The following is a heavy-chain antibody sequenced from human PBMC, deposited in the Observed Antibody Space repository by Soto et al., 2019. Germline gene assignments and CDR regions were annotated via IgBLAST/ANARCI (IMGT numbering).Heavy chain of an antibody. CDR3: ARAPFCSPASCYGNWFDP. Sequence: QVQLVQSGAEVKKPGASVKVSCKASGYTFTSYGISWVRQAPGQGLEWMGWISAYNGNTNYAQKLQGRVTMTTDTSTSTAYMELRSLSFDDTAVYYCARAPFCSPASCYGNWFDPWGQGTLVTVTS. V-gene: IGHV1-18*04. J-gene: IGHJ5*02. CDR2: ISAYNGNT. CDR1: GYTFTSYG. D-gene: IGHD2-2*01.